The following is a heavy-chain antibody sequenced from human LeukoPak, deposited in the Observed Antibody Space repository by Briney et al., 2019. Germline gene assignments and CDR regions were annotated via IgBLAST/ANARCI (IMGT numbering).Heavy chain of an antibody. V-gene: IGHV1-46*01. CDR1: GYTLTSYY. CDR3: ATQYGSDAYYFDY. Sequence: ASVKVSCKASGYTLTSYYMHWVRQAPGQGLEWMGIINPSGGSTSYAQKFQGRVTMTRDTSTSTVYMELSSLRSEDTAVYYCATQYGSDAYYFDYWGQGTLVTVSS. D-gene: IGHD3-10*01. CDR2: INPSGGST. J-gene: IGHJ4*02.